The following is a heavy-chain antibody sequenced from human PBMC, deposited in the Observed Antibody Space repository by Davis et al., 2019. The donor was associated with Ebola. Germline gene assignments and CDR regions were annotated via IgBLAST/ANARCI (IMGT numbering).Heavy chain of an antibody. D-gene: IGHD1-14*01. Sequence: PPQTLSPTCTVSGGSISSYYCSWNRQPAGKGLEWIGRIYTSGSTNYNPSLKRRVTMSVDTSKTQFSLKLSSVTAADPAVYYCAITPGLATDYWGQGTLVTVSS. CDR1: GGSISSYY. CDR2: IYTSGST. V-gene: IGHV4-4*07. CDR3: AITPGLATDY. J-gene: IGHJ4*02.